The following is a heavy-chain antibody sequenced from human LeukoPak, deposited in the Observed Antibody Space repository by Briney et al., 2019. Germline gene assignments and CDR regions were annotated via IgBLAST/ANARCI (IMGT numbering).Heavy chain of an antibody. CDR2: IYYNGST. V-gene: IGHV4-59*08. D-gene: IGHD1-14*01. CDR3: ARHIYRTFHFDY. Sequence: SETLSLTCTVSGGSISSYYWSWLRQPPGKGLEWIGYIYYNGSTNYSPSHKSRVTLSIDTSMKQFSLKLRSVTAADTAVYYCARHIYRTFHFDYWGQGTLVTVSS. J-gene: IGHJ4*02. CDR1: GGSISSYY.